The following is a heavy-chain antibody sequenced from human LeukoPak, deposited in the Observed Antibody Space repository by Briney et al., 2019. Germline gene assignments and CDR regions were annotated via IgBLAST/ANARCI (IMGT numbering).Heavy chain of an antibody. D-gene: IGHD2-15*01. Sequence: PSETLSLTCTVSGGSISSYYWSWLRQPPGKGLEWFGYIYYSGSTNYNPSLKSRVTISVDTSKNQFSLKLRSVTAADTAVYYCARRESLDCSGGSCYRAEYFQHWGQGTLVTVSS. V-gene: IGHV4-59*01. CDR3: ARRESLDCSGGSCYRAEYFQH. J-gene: IGHJ1*01. CDR1: GGSISSYY. CDR2: IYYSGST.